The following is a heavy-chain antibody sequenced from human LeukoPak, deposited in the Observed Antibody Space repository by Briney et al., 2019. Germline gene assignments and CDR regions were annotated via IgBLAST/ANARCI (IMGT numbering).Heavy chain of an antibody. CDR3: AREVGGTDI. D-gene: IGHD1-1*01. J-gene: IGHJ3*02. Sequence: GGSLRLSCAASGFTFSSYGMHWVRQAPGKGLEWVAVISYDGSNKYYADSVKGRFTISRDNSKNTLYLQMNSLRAEDTAVYYCAREVGGTDIWGQGTMVTVSS. CDR1: GFTFSSYG. V-gene: IGHV3-30*03. CDR2: ISYDGSNK.